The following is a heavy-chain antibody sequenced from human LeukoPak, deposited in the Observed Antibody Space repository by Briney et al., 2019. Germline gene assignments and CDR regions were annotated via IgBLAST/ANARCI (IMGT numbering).Heavy chain of an antibody. CDR3: ARDRCSGGSCYGWFDH. CDR2: SSVGNGNT. CDR1: GDTLTSYA. Sequence: GASVKVSCEASGDTLTSYAMWWVRQARGQRREWKGCSSVGNGNTKYSQKFQGRVTITRDTSASTAYMELSSLRSEDTAVYYCARDRCSGGSCYGWFDHWGQGTLVTVSS. V-gene: IGHV1-3*01. J-gene: IGHJ5*02. D-gene: IGHD2-15*01.